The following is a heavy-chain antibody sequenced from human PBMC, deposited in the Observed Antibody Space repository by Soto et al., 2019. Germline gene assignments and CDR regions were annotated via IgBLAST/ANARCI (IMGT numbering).Heavy chain of an antibody. CDR1: GFTFSSYG. V-gene: IGHV3-30*03. J-gene: IGHJ4*02. CDR3: ATDLLAYCGGDCYSKNNFDY. D-gene: IGHD2-21*02. Sequence: QVQLVESGGGVVQPGRSLRLSCAASGFTFSSYGMHWVRQAPGKGLEWVAVISYDGSNKYYADSVKGRFTISRDNSKNTXYXPMNSLRAEDTAVYYCATDLLAYCGGDCYSKNNFDYWGQGTLVTVSS. CDR2: ISYDGSNK.